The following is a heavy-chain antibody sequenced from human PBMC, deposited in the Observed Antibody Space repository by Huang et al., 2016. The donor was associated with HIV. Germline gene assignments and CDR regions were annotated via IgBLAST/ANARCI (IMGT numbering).Heavy chain of an antibody. V-gene: IGHV1-2*02. CDR2: INPRRGGT. CDR1: GYTFTDSN. Sequence: QVKLVQYGAEVKNPGASVRVSCKASGYTFTDSNIHWVRQAPGPGLEWMGWINPRRGGTIYAQRFEGRSTMTRDTTISTVHMDLRRIQSDDTAVYFCARDWSFGSSTSPADWGQGTLVTVSS. CDR3: ARDWSFGSSTSPAD. D-gene: IGHD6-6*01. J-gene: IGHJ4*02.